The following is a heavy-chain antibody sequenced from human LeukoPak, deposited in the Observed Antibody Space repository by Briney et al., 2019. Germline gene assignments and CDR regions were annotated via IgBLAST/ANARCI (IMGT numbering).Heavy chain of an antibody. J-gene: IGHJ4*02. CDR3: ARDNWGGLWSLDY. CDR1: GFTFSSYG. V-gene: IGHV3-33*08. Sequence: GGSLRVSCAASGFTFSSYGMHWVRQAPGKGLEWVAVIWYDGSNKYYADSVKGRFTISRDNSKNTLYLQMNSLRAEDTAVYYCARDNWGGLWSLDYWGQGTLVTVSS. D-gene: IGHD7-27*01. CDR2: IWYDGSNK.